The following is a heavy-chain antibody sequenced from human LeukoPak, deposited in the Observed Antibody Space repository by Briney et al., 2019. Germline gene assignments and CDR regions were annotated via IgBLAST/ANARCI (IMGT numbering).Heavy chain of an antibody. J-gene: IGHJ4*02. CDR3: ATTMVRGVIYYFDY. V-gene: IGHV3-23*01. CDR1: GFTFSSYA. D-gene: IGHD3-10*01. Sequence: GGSLRLSCAASGFTFSSYAMSWVRQAPGKGLEWVSAISGSGGSTYYADSVKGRFTISRDNSKNTLYLQMSSLRAEDTAVYYCATTMVRGVIYYFDYWGQGTLVTVSS. CDR2: ISGSGGST.